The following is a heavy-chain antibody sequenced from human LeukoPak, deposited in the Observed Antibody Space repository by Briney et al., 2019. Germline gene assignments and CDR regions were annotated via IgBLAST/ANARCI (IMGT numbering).Heavy chain of an antibody. CDR1: GGSISSGSYY. Sequence: SQTLSLTCTVSGGSISSGSYYWSWIRQPAGKGLEWIGRIYTSGSTNYNPSLKSRVTISVDTSKYQFSLKLSSVTAADTAVYYCARDVYGSGSYSQYYYYMDVWGKGTTVTISS. V-gene: IGHV4-61*02. J-gene: IGHJ6*03. CDR3: ARDVYGSGSYSQYYYYMDV. D-gene: IGHD3-10*01. CDR2: IYTSGST.